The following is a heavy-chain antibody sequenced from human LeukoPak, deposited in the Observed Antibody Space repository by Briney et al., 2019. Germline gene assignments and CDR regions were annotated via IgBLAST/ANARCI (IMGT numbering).Heavy chain of an antibody. J-gene: IGHJ4*02. V-gene: IGHV4-34*01. D-gene: IGHD2-2*01. CDR3: ARGPGYCSSTSCFPPDY. CDR2: INHSGST. Sequence: SETLSLTCAVSGGAFSGYYWSWIRQPPGKGLEWMGEINHSGSTNYNPSLKNRVTISVDTSTHQFSLKLSSVTDADTAVYYCARGPGYCSSTSCFPPDYWSQGTLVTVSS. CDR1: GGAFSGYY.